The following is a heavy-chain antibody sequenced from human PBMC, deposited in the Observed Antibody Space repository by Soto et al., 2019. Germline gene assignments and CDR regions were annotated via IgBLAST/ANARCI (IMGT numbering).Heavy chain of an antibody. Sequence: PSETLSLTCTVSGGSITGYHYYWGWIRQAPGKGLEWVGSIYNSGGNTYYNPSLKSRVTISVDTSKNQFFLRLNSVTGTDTAVYFCAGGSSSAWIDFWGQGTLVTVSS. D-gene: IGHD6-25*01. J-gene: IGHJ4*02. CDR3: AGGSSSAWIDF. CDR1: GGSITGYHYY. CDR2: IYNSGGNT. V-gene: IGHV4-39*01.